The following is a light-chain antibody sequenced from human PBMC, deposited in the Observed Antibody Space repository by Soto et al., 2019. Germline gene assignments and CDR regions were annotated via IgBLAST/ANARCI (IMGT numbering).Light chain of an antibody. Sequence: DIQVTQSPSTLSASVGDRVTITCRASQTINSWLDWYQQKPGKAPKVLIFDASSLKTGVPSRFSGSGSGTEITLTISNLQPDDFATYYCQQYDSYSSGPFGQGTKVDIK. V-gene: IGKV1-5*01. J-gene: IGKJ1*01. CDR1: QTINSW. CDR3: QQYDSYSSGP. CDR2: DAS.